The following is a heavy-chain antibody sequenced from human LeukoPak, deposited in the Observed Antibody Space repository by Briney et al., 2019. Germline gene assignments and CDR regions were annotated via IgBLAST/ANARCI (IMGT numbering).Heavy chain of an antibody. J-gene: IGHJ4*02. CDR3: AKAPVTSCRGAYCYPFDY. D-gene: IGHD2-21*01. CDR1: GFTFSSYS. CDR2: ISSSSSYI. V-gene: IGHV3-21*01. Sequence: GGSLRLSCAASGFTFSSYSMNWVRQAPGKGLEWVSSISSSSSYIYYADSVKGRFTISRDNAKNSLYLQMNSLRAEDTAVYYCAKAPVTSCRGAYCYPFDYWGQGTLVTVSS.